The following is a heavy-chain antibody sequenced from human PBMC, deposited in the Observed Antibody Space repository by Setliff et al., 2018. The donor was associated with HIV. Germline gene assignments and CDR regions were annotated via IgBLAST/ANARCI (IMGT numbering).Heavy chain of an antibody. CDR2: IYGSGST. J-gene: IGHJ4*02. CDR3: AKTIGRYFDIFDN. D-gene: IGHD3-9*01. V-gene: IGHV4-59*04. CDR1: GDSIGTYS. Sequence: SETLSLTCAVSGDSIGTYSWHWLRQPPGKGLEWIGYIYGSGSTGYNPSLTSRVTMSTDTPNNRFALKLTSVTAADTAVYYCAKTIGRYFDIFDNWGQGTLVTVSS.